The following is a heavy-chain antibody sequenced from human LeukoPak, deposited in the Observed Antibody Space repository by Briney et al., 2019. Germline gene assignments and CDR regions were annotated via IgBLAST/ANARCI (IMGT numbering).Heavy chain of an antibody. D-gene: IGHD1-26*01. Sequence: GESLKISCKGSGYSFTSYWIGWVRRMPGKGLEWMGIIYPGDSYTRYSPSFQGQVTISADKSISTAYLQWSSLKASDTAMYYRARRVGPYRDAFDIWGQGTMVTVSS. V-gene: IGHV5-51*01. CDR2: IYPGDSYT. CDR3: ARRVGPYRDAFDI. J-gene: IGHJ3*02. CDR1: GYSFTSYW.